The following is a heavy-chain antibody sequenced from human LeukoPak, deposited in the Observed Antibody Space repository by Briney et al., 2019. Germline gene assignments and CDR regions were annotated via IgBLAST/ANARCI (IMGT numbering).Heavy chain of an antibody. Sequence: KPSETLSLTCTVSGGSISSYYWSWIRQPPGKGLEWLGYIYYSGSTNYNPSLKSRVTISVDTSKNQFSLKLRSVTAADTAMYYCARRESSSFSFDYWGQGTLVTVSS. CDR3: ARRESSSFSFDY. CDR1: GGSISSYY. D-gene: IGHD6-6*01. J-gene: IGHJ4*02. CDR2: IYYSGST. V-gene: IGHV4-59*08.